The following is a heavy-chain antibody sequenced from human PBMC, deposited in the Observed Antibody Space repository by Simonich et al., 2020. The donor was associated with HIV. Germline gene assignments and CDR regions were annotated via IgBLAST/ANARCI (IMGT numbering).Heavy chain of an antibody. D-gene: IGHD6-6*01. CDR1: DYTFTTYA. J-gene: IGHJ3*01. CDR2: INTYNGNT. CDR3: ATHGPGSSSSALDV. V-gene: IGHV1-18*01. Sequence: QVQLVQSGTEVKKPGASVKVSCKASDYTFTTYAITWVRQTPGQGLDWMGRINTYNGNTHYAQKFQGRVTMTTDTSTSTAYIELRSLRSDDTAVYYCATHGPGSSSSALDVWGQGAMVTVSS.